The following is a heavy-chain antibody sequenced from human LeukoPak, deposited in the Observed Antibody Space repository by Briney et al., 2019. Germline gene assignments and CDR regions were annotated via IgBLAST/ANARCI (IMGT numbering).Heavy chain of an antibody. CDR2: ISGSGGST. CDR1: GFTFDDYA. D-gene: IGHD3-10*01. CDR3: ARDRSGSYPNWFDP. Sequence: GGSLRLSCAASGFTFDDYAMHWVRQAPGKGLEWVSGISGSGGSTYYADSVKGRFTISRDNSKNTMYLQMNSLRAEDTALYYCARDRSGSYPNWFDPWGQGTLVTVSS. V-gene: IGHV3-23*01. J-gene: IGHJ5*02.